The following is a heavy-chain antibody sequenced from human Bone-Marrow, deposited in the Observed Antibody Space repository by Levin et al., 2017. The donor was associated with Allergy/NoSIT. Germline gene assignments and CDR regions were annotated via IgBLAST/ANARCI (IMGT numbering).Heavy chain of an antibody. CDR1: GFTFSNYA. CDR2: ISASGVST. V-gene: IGHV3-23*01. D-gene: IGHD3-10*01. J-gene: IGHJ4*02. CDR3: AQARGSGGYGSETYFFDF. Sequence: GGSLRLSCAASGFTFSNYAMNWVRQAPGKGLEWVSSISASGVSTYYADSVKGRFTISRDNSKKILYLQMNSLGAEDTAVYYCAQARGSGGYGSETYFFDFWGQGTLVTVSS.